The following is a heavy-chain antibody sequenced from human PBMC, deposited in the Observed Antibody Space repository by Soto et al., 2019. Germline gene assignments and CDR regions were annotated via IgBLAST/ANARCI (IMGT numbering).Heavy chain of an antibody. CDR2: INHSGST. J-gene: IGHJ6*03. Sequence: SETLSLTCAVYGGSFSGYYWSWIRQPPGKGLEWIGEINHSGSTNYNPSLKSRVTISVDTSKNQFSLKLSSVTAADTAVYYCARVPGVFAKNRHCSSTSCYGFSRYYYYMDVWGKGTTVTVSS. D-gene: IGHD2-2*01. CDR3: ARVPGVFAKNRHCSSTSCYGFSRYYYYMDV. V-gene: IGHV4-34*01. CDR1: GGSFSGYY.